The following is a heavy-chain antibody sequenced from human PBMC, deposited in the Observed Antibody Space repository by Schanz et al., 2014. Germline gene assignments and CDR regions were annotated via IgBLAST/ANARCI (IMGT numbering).Heavy chain of an antibody. J-gene: IGHJ4*02. CDR3: ASPSGYSDYGTYFDF. CDR1: GFTFSSYK. V-gene: IGHV3-48*04. D-gene: IGHD5-12*01. CDR2: ISSGSSYA. Sequence: DVQLLESGGGLVQPGGSLRLSCAASGFTFSSYKMNWVRQAPGKGLEWVSDISSGSSYANYADSVKGRFTISRDNAKNALYLQMNSLRTEDTAVYYCASPSGYSDYGTYFDFWGQGTLVTVSS.